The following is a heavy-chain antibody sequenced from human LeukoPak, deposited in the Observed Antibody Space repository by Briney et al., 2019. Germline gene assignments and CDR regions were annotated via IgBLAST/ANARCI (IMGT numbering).Heavy chain of an antibody. J-gene: IGHJ3*02. Sequence: GGSLRLSCAASGFIFNSYALHWVRQAPGKGLEWVAVISYDGSNKYYADSVKGRFTISRDNSKNTLYLQMNSLRAEDTAVYYCARDRLYSGGGAFDIWGQGTMVTVSS. D-gene: IGHD1-26*01. CDR1: GFIFNSYA. CDR2: ISYDGSNK. V-gene: IGHV3-30-3*01. CDR3: ARDRLYSGGGAFDI.